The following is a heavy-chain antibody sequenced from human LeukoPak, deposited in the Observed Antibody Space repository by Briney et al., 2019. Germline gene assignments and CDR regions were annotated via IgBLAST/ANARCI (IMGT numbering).Heavy chain of an antibody. CDR1: GFTFSSYS. J-gene: IGHJ4*02. Sequence: GGSPRLSCAASGFTFSSYSMNWVRQAPGKGLEWVSSISSSSSYIYYADSVKGRFTISRDNAKNSLYLQMNSLRAEDTAVYYCARGPTVTYFDYWGQGTLVTVSS. D-gene: IGHD4-11*01. CDR3: ARGPTVTYFDY. CDR2: ISSSSSYI. V-gene: IGHV3-21*01.